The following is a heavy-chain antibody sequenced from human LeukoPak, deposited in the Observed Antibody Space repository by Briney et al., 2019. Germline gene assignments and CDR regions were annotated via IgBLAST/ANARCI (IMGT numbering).Heavy chain of an antibody. CDR2: ISGSGGST. CDR1: GLTFSSYA. J-gene: IGHJ4*02. Sequence: PGGSLRLSCAASGLTFSSYAMSWVRQAPGKGLEWVSAISGSGGSTYYADSVKGRFTISRDNSKNTLYLQMNSLRAEDTAVYYCACSPTIILPPFFDYWGQGTLVTVSS. V-gene: IGHV3-23*01. CDR3: ACSPTIILPPFFDY. D-gene: IGHD1-14*01.